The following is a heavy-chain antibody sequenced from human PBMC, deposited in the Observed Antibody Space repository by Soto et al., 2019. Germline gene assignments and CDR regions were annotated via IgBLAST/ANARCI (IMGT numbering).Heavy chain of an antibody. CDR1: GFTFSSYG. Sequence: QVQLVESGGGVVQPGRSLRLSCAASGFTFSSYGMHWVRQAPGKGLEWVAVISYDGSNKYYADSVKGRFTISRDNSKNTLYLQRNSLRAEDTAVYYCAKASGTDRHYYYGMDVWGQGTTVTVSS. V-gene: IGHV3-30*18. CDR2: ISYDGSNK. D-gene: IGHD1-1*01. J-gene: IGHJ6*02. CDR3: AKASGTDRHYYYGMDV.